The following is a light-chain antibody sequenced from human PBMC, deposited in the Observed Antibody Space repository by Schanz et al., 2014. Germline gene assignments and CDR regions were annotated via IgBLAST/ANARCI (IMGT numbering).Light chain of an antibody. V-gene: IGLV2-8*01. Sequence: QSALTQPPSASGSPGQSVTISCTGTSSDVGRYNYVSWYQQHPDKAPKLLIYEVTKRPSGVPDRFSGSKSGNTASLTVSGLQAEDEADYYCSSYAPNKGVFGGGTKLTVL. CDR3: SSYAPNKGV. CDR2: EVT. J-gene: IGLJ3*02. CDR1: SSDVGRYNY.